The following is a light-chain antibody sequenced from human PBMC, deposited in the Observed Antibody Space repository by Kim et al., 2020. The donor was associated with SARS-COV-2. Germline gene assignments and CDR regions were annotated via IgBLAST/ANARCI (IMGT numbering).Light chain of an antibody. CDR1: SLRSYY. CDR3: NSRDSSGNHLV. J-gene: IGLJ2*01. Sequence: AMGQAVRIHCQGHSLRSYYASRDQQKPGQAPVLVIYGKNNRPSGIPDRFSGSSSGNTASLTITGTQAEDEADYYCNSRDSSGNHLVFGGGTQLTVL. V-gene: IGLV3-19*01. CDR2: GKN.